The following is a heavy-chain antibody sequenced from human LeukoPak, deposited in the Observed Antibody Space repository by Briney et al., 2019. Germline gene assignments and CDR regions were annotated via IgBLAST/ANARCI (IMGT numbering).Heavy chain of an antibody. D-gene: IGHD6-13*01. Sequence: ASVKVSCKASGGTFSSYTISWVRQAPGQGLEWVGRIIPILGIANYAQKFQGRVTITADKSTSTAYMELSSLRSEDTAVYYCAASVGSSASNWRLAAPLEFDYWGQGTLVTVSS. V-gene: IGHV1-69*02. CDR1: GGTFSSYT. CDR2: IIPILGIA. J-gene: IGHJ4*02. CDR3: AASVGSSASNWRLAAPLEFDY.